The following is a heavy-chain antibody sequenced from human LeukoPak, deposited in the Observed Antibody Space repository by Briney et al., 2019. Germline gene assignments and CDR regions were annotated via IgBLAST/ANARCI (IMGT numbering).Heavy chain of an antibody. J-gene: IGHJ4*02. CDR1: GGSFSGYY. Sequence: SETLSFTCAVYGGSFSGYYWSWIRQPPGKGLEWIGEINHSGSTNYNPSLKSRVTISVDTSKNQFSLKLTSVTAADTAVYYCARRLKAVVAEFDLDSWAQGTLVTVSS. D-gene: IGHD3-22*01. CDR3: ARRLKAVVAEFDLDS. CDR2: INHSGST. V-gene: IGHV4-34*01.